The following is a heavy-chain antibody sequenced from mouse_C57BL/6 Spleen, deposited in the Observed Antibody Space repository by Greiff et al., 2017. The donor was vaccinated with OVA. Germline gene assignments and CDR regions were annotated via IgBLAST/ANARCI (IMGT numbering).Heavy chain of an antibody. CDR1: GFTFNTYA. Sequence: EVKLVESGGGLVQPKGSLKLSCAASGFTFNTYALHWVRQAPGKGLEWVARIRSNSSNYATYYADSVKDRFTISRDDSQSMLYLQMNNLKTEDTAMYYCVRGQFPQAYWGQGTLVTVSA. V-gene: IGHV10-3*01. J-gene: IGHJ3*01. CDR3: VRGQFPQAY. CDR2: IRSNSSNYAT.